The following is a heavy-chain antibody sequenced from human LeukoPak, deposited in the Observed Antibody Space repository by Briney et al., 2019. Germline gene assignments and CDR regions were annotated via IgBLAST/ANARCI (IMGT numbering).Heavy chain of an antibody. CDR2: IKQDGSET. D-gene: IGHD3-9*01. J-gene: IGHJ4*02. Sequence: GGSLRLSCAASGFTFSTYWMSWVRQAPGKGLEWVAHIKQDGSETYYVDSVKGRFTTSRDNAKNSLYLQMNSLRAEDTAVYYCARDGYYYDILTGYNKIERGTFDYWGQGTLVTVSS. V-gene: IGHV3-7*01. CDR3: ARDGYYYDILTGYNKIERGTFDY. CDR1: GFTFSTYW.